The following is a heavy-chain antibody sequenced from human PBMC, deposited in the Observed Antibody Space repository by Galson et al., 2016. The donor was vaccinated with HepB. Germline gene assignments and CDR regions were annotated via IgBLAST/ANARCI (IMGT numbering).Heavy chain of an antibody. D-gene: IGHD3-3*01. CDR1: GFAFSTYV. CDR3: AKDLGAIFGVANAFDI. CDR2: FSGSGTNT. Sequence: SLRLSCAASGFAFSTYVMSWVRQASGKGLEWVSAFSGSGTNTYYADSVRGRFTISSDNSQNTLYLQMNSLRAEDTAVYYCAKDLGAIFGVANAFDIWGQGTMVTVSS. V-gene: IGHV3-23*01. J-gene: IGHJ3*02.